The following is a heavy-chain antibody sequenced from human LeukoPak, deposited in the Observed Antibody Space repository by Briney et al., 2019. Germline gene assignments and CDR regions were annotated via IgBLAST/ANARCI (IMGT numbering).Heavy chain of an antibody. Sequence: GGSLRLSCAASGLTFSSHWVHWVRQAPGKGLVWVSRITNDGSSTTYADSVKGRFTISRGNSKNALYLQMNGLRVEDTAVYYCARAYGSGWYGDFDYWGQGALVTVSS. V-gene: IGHV3-74*01. CDR1: GLTFSSHW. CDR2: ITNDGSST. CDR3: ARAYGSGWYGDFDY. D-gene: IGHD6-19*01. J-gene: IGHJ4*02.